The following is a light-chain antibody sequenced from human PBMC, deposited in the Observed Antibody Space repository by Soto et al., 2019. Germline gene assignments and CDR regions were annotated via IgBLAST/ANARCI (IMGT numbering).Light chain of an antibody. CDR2: GAS. CDR1: HSVSSSY. CDR3: QQYGSSPPYT. Sequence: EIVLTQSPGTLSLSPGERATLSCRASHSVSSSYLAWYQQNPGQAPRLLIYGASSRATGIPARFSGSGSGTDFPLNISRLEPEDFAVYYCQQYGSSPPYTFGQGTKLEIK. J-gene: IGKJ2*01. V-gene: IGKV3-20*01.